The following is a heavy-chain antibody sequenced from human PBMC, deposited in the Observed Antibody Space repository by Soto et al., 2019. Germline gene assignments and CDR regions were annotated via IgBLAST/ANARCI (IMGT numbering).Heavy chain of an antibody. J-gene: IGHJ6*02. CDR1: GGTFSSYA. V-gene: IGHV1-69*06. CDR2: IIPIFGTA. CDR3: ARARQCTICGVVISPCYYYYGMDV. D-gene: IGHD3-3*01. Sequence: SVKVSCKASGGTFSSYAISWVRQAPGQGLEWMGGIIPIFGTANYAQKFQGRVTITADKSTSTAYMELSSLRSEDTAVYYCARARQCTICGVVISPCYYYYGMDVWGQGTTVTVSS.